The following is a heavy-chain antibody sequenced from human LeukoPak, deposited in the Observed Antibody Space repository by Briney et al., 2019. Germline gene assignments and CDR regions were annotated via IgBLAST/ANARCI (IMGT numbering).Heavy chain of an antibody. Sequence: ASVKVSCKASGYTFTSYDINWVRQATGQGLEWMGWMNPNSGNTGYAQKFQGRVTMTTDTSTSTAYMELRSLRSDDTAVYYCARDRPYGSGSYSPDYWGQGTLVTVSS. V-gene: IGHV1-8*01. CDR2: MNPNSGNT. J-gene: IGHJ4*02. CDR3: ARDRPYGSGSYSPDY. D-gene: IGHD3-10*01. CDR1: GYTFTSYD.